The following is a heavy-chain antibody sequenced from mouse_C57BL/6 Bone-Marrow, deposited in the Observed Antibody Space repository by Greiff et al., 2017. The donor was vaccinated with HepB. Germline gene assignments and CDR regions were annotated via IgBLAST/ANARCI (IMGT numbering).Heavy chain of an antibody. CDR1: GFSLTSYG. CDR3: ARHKGDYDGFYAMDY. V-gene: IGHV2-6-1*01. D-gene: IGHD2-4*01. J-gene: IGHJ4*01. Sequence: VKVVESGPGLVAPSQSLSITCTVSGFSLTSYGVHWVRQPPGKGLEWLVVIWSDGSTTYNSALKSRLSISKDNSKSQVFLKMNSLQTDDTAMYYCARHKGDYDGFYAMDYWGQGTSVTVSS. CDR2: IWSDGST.